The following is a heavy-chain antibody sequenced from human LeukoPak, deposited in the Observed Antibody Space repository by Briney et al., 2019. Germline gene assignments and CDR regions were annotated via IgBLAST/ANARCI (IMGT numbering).Heavy chain of an antibody. CDR2: IYTSGST. J-gene: IGHJ4*02. Sequence: SETLSLTGTVSGGSIGSGSYYWSWIRQPAGKGLEWIGRIYTSGSTNYNPSLKSRVTISIDTSKNQFSLKLTSVTAADTAVYYCERESVAVAGTVDYWGQGTLVTVSS. CDR3: ERESVAVAGTVDY. D-gene: IGHD6-19*01. V-gene: IGHV4-61*02. CDR1: GGSIGSGSYY.